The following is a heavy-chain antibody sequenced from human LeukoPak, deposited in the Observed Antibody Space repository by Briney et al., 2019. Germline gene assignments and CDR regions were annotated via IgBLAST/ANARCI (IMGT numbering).Heavy chain of an antibody. CDR2: ISSSSSTI. CDR1: GFTFSSYS. CDR3: ARQILWFGELFDY. J-gene: IGHJ4*02. V-gene: IGHV3-48*01. D-gene: IGHD3-10*01. Sequence: GGSLRPSCAASGFTFSSYSMNWVRQAPGKGLEWVSYISSSSSTIYYADSVKGRFTISRDNAKNSLYLQMNSLRAEDTAVYYCARQILWFGELFDYWGQGTLVTVSS.